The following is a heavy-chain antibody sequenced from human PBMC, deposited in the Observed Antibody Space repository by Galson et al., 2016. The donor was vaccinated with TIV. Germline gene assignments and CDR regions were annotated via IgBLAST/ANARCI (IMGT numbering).Heavy chain of an antibody. D-gene: IGHD2-8*02. Sequence: AMSWVRQAPGRGLEWVSLISGSGAATYYADSVKGRFTISRDNSENTLYLQMNSLRAEDTAIYHCARGNSLLLPLLYFDSWGQGTLVSVSS. CDR1: A. CDR2: ISGSGAAT. CDR3: ARGNSLLLPLLYFDS. V-gene: IGHV3-23*01. J-gene: IGHJ4*02.